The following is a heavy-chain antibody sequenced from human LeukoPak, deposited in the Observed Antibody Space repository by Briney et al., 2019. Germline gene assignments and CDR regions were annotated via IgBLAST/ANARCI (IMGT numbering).Heavy chain of an antibody. CDR3: ARDISGGTFDY. D-gene: IGHD1-26*01. J-gene: IGHJ4*02. Sequence: GGSLRLSCAAPGFTVSSNYMSWVRQAPGKGLEWVSVIYSGGSTYYADSVKGRFTISRDNAKNSLYLQMNSLRAEDTAVYYCARDISGGTFDYWGQGTLVTVSS. CDR1: GFTVSSNY. V-gene: IGHV3-66*01. CDR2: IYSGGST.